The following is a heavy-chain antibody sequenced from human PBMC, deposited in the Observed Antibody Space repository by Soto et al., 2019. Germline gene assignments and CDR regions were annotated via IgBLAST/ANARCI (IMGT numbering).Heavy chain of an antibody. CDR2: ISWNSGSI. V-gene: IGHV3-9*01. Sequence: EVQLVESGGGLVQPGRSLRLSCAASGFSFDDYAMHWVRQAPGKGLEWVSGISWNSGSIGYAASVEGRFTISRDNAKNSLYLQMNSLRAEDTALYYCAKRLGSNGWFAPWGQGTLVTVSS. CDR3: AKRLGSNGWFAP. D-gene: IGHD6-25*01. J-gene: IGHJ5*02. CDR1: GFSFDDYA.